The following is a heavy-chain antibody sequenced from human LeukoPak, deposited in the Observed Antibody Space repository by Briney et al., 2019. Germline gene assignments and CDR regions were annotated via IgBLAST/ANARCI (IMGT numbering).Heavy chain of an antibody. D-gene: IGHD3-22*01. J-gene: IGHJ4*02. CDR1: GFTFSSYN. CDR2: ITSSSNYM. CDR3: AREYYDSSDYPRQHYFDY. V-gene: IGHV3-21*01. Sequence: GGSLRLSCAASGFTFSSYNMNWVRQAPGKGLEWVSSITSSSNYMSYADSVKGRFTISRDNAKNSLFLQMNSLRAEDTAVYYCAREYYDSSDYPRQHYFDYWGQGTLVTVSS.